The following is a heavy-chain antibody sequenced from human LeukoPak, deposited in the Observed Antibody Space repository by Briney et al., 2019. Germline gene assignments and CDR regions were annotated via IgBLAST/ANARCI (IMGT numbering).Heavy chain of an antibody. V-gene: IGHV4-39*01. CDR2: IYYSGST. D-gene: IGHD6-6*01. CDR3: ARGRAAARQVYYYGMDV. CDR1: GGPISSSSYY. Sequence: PSETLSLTCTVSGGPISSSSYYWGWIRQPPGKGLEWIGSIYYSGSTYYNPSLKSRVTISVDTSKNQFSLKLSSVTAADTAVYYCARGRAAARQVYYYGMDVWGQGTTVTVSS. J-gene: IGHJ6*02.